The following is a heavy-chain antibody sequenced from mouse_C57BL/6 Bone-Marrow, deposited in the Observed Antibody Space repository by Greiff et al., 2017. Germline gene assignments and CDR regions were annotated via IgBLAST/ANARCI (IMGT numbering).Heavy chain of an antibody. CDR3: AKLEFDGSSGDWYFDV. V-gene: IGHV1-85*01. CDR1: GYTFTSYD. Sequence: VQGVESGPELVKPGASVKLSCKASGYTFTSYDINWVKQRPGQGLEWIGWNYPRDGSTKYNEKFKGKATLTVDTSYSTAYMELHNMTSEDSAVYFCAKLEFDGSSGDWYFDVWGTGTTVTVSS. CDR2: NYPRDGST. D-gene: IGHD1-1*01. J-gene: IGHJ1*03.